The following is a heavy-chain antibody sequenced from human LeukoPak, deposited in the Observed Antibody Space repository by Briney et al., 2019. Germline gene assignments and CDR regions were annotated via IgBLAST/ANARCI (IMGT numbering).Heavy chain of an antibody. CDR3: ARVAPLLWFGELPKGGPLDY. CDR2: ISAYNGNT. V-gene: IGHV1-18*01. Sequence: ASVKVSCKASGYTFTSYGISWARQAPGQGLEWMGWISAYNGNTNYAQKLQGRVTMTTDTSTSTAYMELRSLRSDDTAVYYCARVAPLLWFGELPKGGPLDYWGQGTLVTVSS. CDR1: GYTFTSYG. J-gene: IGHJ4*02. D-gene: IGHD3-10*01.